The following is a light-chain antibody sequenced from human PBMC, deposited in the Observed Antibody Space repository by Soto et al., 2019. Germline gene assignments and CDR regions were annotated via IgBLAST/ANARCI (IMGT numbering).Light chain of an antibody. CDR1: QSVSSSY. V-gene: IGKV3-20*01. CDR3: QQYNNWPFIT. J-gene: IGKJ5*01. CDR2: SAS. Sequence: EIVLTQSPGTLSLSPGERATLSCRAIQSVSSSYLAWYQQKPGQAPRLLIYSASSRATGIPDRFSGSGSGTEFTLTISSLQSEDFAVYYCQQYNNWPFITFGQGTRLEIK.